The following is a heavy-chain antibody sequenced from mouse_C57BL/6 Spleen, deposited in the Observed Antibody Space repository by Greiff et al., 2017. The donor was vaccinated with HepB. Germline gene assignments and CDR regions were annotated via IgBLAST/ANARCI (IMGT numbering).Heavy chain of an antibody. CDR3: ARSWDLYKYYFDY. D-gene: IGHD4-1*01. V-gene: IGHV1-64*01. CDR1: GYTFTSYW. Sequence: QVQLQQPGAELVKPGASVKLSCTASGYTFTSYWMHWVKQRPGQGLEWIGMIHPNSGSTNYNEKFKSKATLTVDKSSSTAYMQLSSLTSEDSAVYYCARSWDLYKYYFDYWGQGTTLTVSS. CDR2: IHPNSGST. J-gene: IGHJ2*01.